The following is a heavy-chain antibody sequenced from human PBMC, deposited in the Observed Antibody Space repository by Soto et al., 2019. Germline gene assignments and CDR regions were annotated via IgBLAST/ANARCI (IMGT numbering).Heavy chain of an antibody. Sequence: GGSLRLSCSASGFNFSSHGLHWVRQAPGKGLEWVAVISYDGSHKLSTESVKGRFTISRDNSKNTLSLQMNSLRAEDPAVYYSAKGACISSAIKWFDTGGQETLVTVSS. D-gene: IGHD2-8*01. CDR2: ISYDGSHK. J-gene: IGHJ5*02. V-gene: IGHV3-30*18. CDR1: GFNFSSHG. CDR3: AKGACISSAIKWFDT.